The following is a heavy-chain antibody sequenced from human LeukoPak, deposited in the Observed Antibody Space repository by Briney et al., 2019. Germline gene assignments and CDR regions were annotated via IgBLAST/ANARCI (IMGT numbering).Heavy chain of an antibody. D-gene: IGHD4-23*01. V-gene: IGHV3-43*01. J-gene: IGHJ3*02. CDR3: VKVEGGNLHDAFEI. CDR1: GFTFDDFA. Sequence: GGSLRLSCAASGFTFDDFAMHWVRQAPGKGLEWVSLISWDGDSIYYANSVKGRFTISRDNSKDSLYLQMNSLRREDIALYYCVKVEGGNLHDAFEIWGQGTMVTVSS. CDR2: ISWDGDSI.